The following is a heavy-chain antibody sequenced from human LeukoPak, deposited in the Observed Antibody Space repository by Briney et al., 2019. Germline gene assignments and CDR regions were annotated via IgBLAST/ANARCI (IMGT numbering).Heavy chain of an antibody. V-gene: IGHV4-34*01. D-gene: IGHD3-10*01. CDR3: ARIPARGYYGSGSYSHKNWFDP. CDR2: INHSGST. CDR1: GGSFSGYY. J-gene: IGHJ5*02. Sequence: PSETLSLTCAVYGGSFSGYYWSWIRQPPGKGLEWIGEINHSGSTNYNPSLKSRVTISVDTSKNQFSLKLSSVTAADTAVYYCARIPARGYYGSGSYSHKNWFDPWGQGTLVTVFS.